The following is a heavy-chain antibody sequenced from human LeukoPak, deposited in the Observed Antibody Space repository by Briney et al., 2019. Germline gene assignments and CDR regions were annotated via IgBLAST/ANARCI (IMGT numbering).Heavy chain of an antibody. V-gene: IGHV1-18*01. CDR1: GGTFSSYA. CDR2: ISAYNGNT. CDR3: ARDVGGEVEMATIFDY. D-gene: IGHD5-24*01. J-gene: IGHJ4*02. Sequence: ASVKVSCKASGGTFSSYAISWVRQAPGQGLEWMGWISAYNGNTNYAQKLQGRVTMTTDTSTSTAYMELRSLRSDDTAVYYCARDVGGEVEMATIFDYWGQGTLVTVSS.